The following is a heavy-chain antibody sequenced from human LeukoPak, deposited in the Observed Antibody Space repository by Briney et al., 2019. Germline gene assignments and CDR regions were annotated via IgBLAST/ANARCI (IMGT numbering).Heavy chain of an antibody. Sequence: ASVKVSCKASGYTFTGYYMHWVRQAPGQGLEWMGWINPNSGGTNYAQKFQGRVTMTRDTSISTAYMELSSLRSDDTAVYYCARDGATENAFDIWGQGTMVTVSS. D-gene: IGHD2-21*02. V-gene: IGHV1-2*02. J-gene: IGHJ3*02. CDR3: ARDGATENAFDI. CDR1: GYTFTGYY. CDR2: INPNSGGT.